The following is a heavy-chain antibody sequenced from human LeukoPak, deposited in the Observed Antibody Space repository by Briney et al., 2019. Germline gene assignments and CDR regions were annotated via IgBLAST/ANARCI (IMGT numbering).Heavy chain of an antibody. J-gene: IGHJ5*02. V-gene: IGHV3-21*01. D-gene: IGHD2-15*01. CDR2: ISSSSSYI. Sequence: AGGSLRLSCAAPGFTFSSYSMNWVRQAPGKGLEWVSSISSSSSYIYYADSVKGRFTISRDNAKNSLYLQMNSLRAEDTAVYYCARDGTYCSGGSCYSAGWFDPWGQGTLVTVSS. CDR1: GFTFSSYS. CDR3: ARDGTYCSGGSCYSAGWFDP.